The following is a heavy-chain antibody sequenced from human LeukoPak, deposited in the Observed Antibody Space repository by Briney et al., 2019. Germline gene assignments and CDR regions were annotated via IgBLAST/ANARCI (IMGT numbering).Heavy chain of an antibody. D-gene: IGHD2-2*01. CDR3: AKLGVPAAPMDV. J-gene: IGHJ6*03. V-gene: IGHV3-23*01. CDR2: ISGSGGST. Sequence: PGGSLRLSCAASGFTFSSYAMSWVRQAPGKGLEWVLAISGSGGSTYYADSVKGRFTFSIDNSKNTLYLQKNSLRAEDTDVYYCAKLGVPAAPMDVWGKGTTVTVSS. CDR1: GFTFSSYA.